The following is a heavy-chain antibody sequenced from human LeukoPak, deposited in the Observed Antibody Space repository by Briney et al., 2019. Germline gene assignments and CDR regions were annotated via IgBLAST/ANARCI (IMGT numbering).Heavy chain of an antibody. CDR1: EFTLSSCS. CDR2: ISSSSSYI. CDR3: AREYCSSTSCEEDY. J-gene: IGHJ4*02. D-gene: IGHD2-2*01. V-gene: IGHV3-21*01. Sequence: GGSLRLSCAASEFTLSSCSMNWVRQAPGKGLEWVSSISSSSSYIYYADSVKGRFTISRDNAKNSLYLQMNSLRAEDTAVYHCAREYCSSTSCEEDYWGQGTLVTVSS.